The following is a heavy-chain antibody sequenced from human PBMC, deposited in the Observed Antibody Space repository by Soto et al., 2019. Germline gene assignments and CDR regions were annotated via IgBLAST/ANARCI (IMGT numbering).Heavy chain of an antibody. Sequence: GALRLSCAASGLTFSSYWMIWVRQAPGKGLEWVANIKQDGSEKYYVDSVKGRSTISRDNAKNSLYLQMNSLESEDTAAYYCSRDDSDWFFNWVRGTLVTVSS. CDR1: GLTFSSYW. D-gene: IGHD3-9*01. CDR2: IKQDGSEK. CDR3: SRDDSDWFFN. J-gene: IGHJ4*02. V-gene: IGHV3-7*03.